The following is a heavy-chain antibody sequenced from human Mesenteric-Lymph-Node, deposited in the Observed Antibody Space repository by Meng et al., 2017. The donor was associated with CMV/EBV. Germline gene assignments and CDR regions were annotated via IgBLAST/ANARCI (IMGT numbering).Heavy chain of an antibody. D-gene: IGHD1-7*01. Sequence: GESLKISCAASGFIFSNYALSWVRQAPGKGLECVSGIAGSGAFTYYTDSVKGRFTISRDNSKNRLYLEMNSLRPEDTAVYYCAKDHWNSPDWFDPWGQGTLVTVSS. CDR2: IAGSGAFT. CDR1: GFIFSNYA. J-gene: IGHJ5*02. V-gene: IGHV3-23*01. CDR3: AKDHWNSPDWFDP.